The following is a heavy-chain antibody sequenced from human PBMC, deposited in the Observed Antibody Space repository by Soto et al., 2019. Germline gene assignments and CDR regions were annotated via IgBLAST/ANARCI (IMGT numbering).Heavy chain of an antibody. D-gene: IGHD4-4*01. CDR1: GYTFTGYY. V-gene: IGHV1-2*04. CDR2: INPNSGGT. Sequence: ASVKVSCKASGYTFTGYYMHWVRQAPGQGLEWIGWINPNSGGTNYAQKFQGWVTMTRDTCISTAYMELSRLRSDDTAVYYCARDLLRTTVEPNYYYYYYYMDVWGKGTTVTVSS. J-gene: IGHJ6*03. CDR3: ARDLLRTTVEPNYYYYYYYMDV.